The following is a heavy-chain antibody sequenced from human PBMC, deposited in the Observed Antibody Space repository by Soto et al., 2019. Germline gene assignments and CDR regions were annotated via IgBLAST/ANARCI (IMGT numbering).Heavy chain of an antibody. CDR2: IDWAGDNQ. J-gene: IGHJ1*01. Sequence: EVQLVESGGGIVRPGGSLRLSWVGSGFNFDDYGISWVRQAPGKGLEWVCDIDWAGDNQKYADSVKGRFTMSRDNAKKSLYLHMNILRAEDTALYYCARWADDYGSQYLQLWGQGTLVTVSS. CDR1: GFNFDDYG. V-gene: IGHV3-20*04. D-gene: IGHD3-10*01. CDR3: ARWADDYGSQYLQL.